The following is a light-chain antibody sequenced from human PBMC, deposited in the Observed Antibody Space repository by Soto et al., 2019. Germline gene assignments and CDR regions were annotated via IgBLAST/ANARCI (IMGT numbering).Light chain of an antibody. J-gene: IGKJ1*01. V-gene: IGKV1-5*03. CDR2: KAS. CDR3: QQRRSYPRT. CDR1: QTIDGA. Sequence: DIQMTQSPSTLSASVGDRVTITCRASQTIDGALVWYQQKPGKAPTLLIYKASSLESGVPSRFSGSGFGTEFTLTISSLQPDDFATYYCQQRRSYPRTFGQGTKVETK.